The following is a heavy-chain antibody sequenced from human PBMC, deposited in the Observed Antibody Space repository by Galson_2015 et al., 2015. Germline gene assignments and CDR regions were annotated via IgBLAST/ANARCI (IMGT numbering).Heavy chain of an antibody. J-gene: IGHJ5*02. V-gene: IGHV4-39*01. D-gene: IGHD5-12*01. CDR2: IYYSGST. CDR1: SGSISSSSYY. CDR3: ARQSDYDSWFDP. Sequence: SETLSLTCTVSSGSISSSSYYWGWIRQPPGKGLEWVGSIYYSGSTYYNPSLKSRVSISVDTSKNQFSLKLSSVTAADTAVYFCARQSDYDSWFDPWGQGTLVTVSS.